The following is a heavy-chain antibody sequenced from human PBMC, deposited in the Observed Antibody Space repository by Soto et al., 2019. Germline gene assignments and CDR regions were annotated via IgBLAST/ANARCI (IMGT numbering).Heavy chain of an antibody. J-gene: IGHJ4*02. CDR1: GFTFSSYG. CDR3: AKEAPFSSSGWYGSQDY. V-gene: IGHV3-30*18. D-gene: IGHD6-19*01. CDR2: ISYDGSNK. Sequence: QVQLVESGGGVVQPGRSLRLSCAASGFTFSSYGMHWVRQAPGKGLEWVAVISYDGSNKYYADSVKGRFTISRDNSKNTLYLQMNSLRAEDTAVYYCAKEAPFSSSGWYGSQDYWGQGTLVTVCS.